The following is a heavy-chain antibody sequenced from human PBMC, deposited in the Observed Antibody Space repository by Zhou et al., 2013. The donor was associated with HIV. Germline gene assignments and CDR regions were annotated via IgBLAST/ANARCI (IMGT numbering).Heavy chain of an antibody. V-gene: IGHV4-34*01. CDR1: GGSFSGYY. CDR3: ARGVGWPLGLGWYFDL. CDR2: INHSGST. D-gene: IGHD3-10*01. J-gene: IGHJ2*01. Sequence: VQLQQWGAGLLKPSETLSLTCAVYGGSFSGYYWSWIRQPPGKGLEWIGEINHSGSTNYNPSLKSRVTISVDTSKNQFSLKLSSVTAADTAVYYCARGVGWPLGLGWYFDLWGRGTLATVSS.